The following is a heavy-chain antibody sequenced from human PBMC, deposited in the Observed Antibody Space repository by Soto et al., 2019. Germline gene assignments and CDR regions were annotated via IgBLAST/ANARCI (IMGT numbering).Heavy chain of an antibody. Sequence: SETLSLTCTVSGGSISSGNYYWSWIRQPPGKGLEWIGFISYSGSAYYNPPLKSRVTISVDTSKNQFSLNLSFVTAADTAVYYCATMGTPATGLYYFDYWGQGTLVTVSS. CDR2: ISYSGSA. V-gene: IGHV4-30-4*01. CDR3: ATMGTPATGLYYFDY. CDR1: GGSISSGNYY. J-gene: IGHJ4*02. D-gene: IGHD2-15*01.